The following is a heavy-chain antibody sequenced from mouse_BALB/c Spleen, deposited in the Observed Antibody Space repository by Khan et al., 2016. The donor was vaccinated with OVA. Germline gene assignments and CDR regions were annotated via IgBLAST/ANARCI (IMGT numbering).Heavy chain of an antibody. CDR2: ISYTGST. J-gene: IGHJ4*01. V-gene: IGHV3-2*02. CDR1: GYSITSDYA. D-gene: IGHD2-13*01. Sequence: EVQLQESGPGLVKPSQSLSLTCTVTGYSITSDYAWNWIRQFPGNKLEWMGYISYTGSTSYNQSLKSRISITRDTSKNQFFLHLNSVTTEDTATYYCARSLYYSDSYAMDYWGQGTSVTVSS. CDR3: ARSLYYSDSYAMDY.